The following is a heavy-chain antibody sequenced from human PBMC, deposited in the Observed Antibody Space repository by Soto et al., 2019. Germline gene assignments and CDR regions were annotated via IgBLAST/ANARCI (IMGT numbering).Heavy chain of an antibody. V-gene: IGHV4-31*03. CDR1: GGSISSGGYY. CDR3: AREGGYDPTYFDY. D-gene: IGHD5-12*01. J-gene: IGHJ4*02. Sequence: PSETLSLTCTVSGGSISSGGYYWSWIRQHPGKGLEWIGYIYYSGSTYYNPSLKSRVTISVDTSKNQFSLKLSSVTAADTAVYYCAREGGYDPTYFDYWGQGTLVTVSS. CDR2: IYYSGST.